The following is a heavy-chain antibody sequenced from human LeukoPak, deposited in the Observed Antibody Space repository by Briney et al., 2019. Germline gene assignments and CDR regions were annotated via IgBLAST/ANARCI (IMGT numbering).Heavy chain of an antibody. J-gene: IGHJ4*02. CDR3: ARWDGYNYGEYYFDY. D-gene: IGHD5-24*01. CDR2: IYYSGST. Sequence: SETLSLTCTLSGGSMSGSDYYWGWIRQPPGKGLEWIGAIYYSGSTYYNPSLKSRVTISVDKSKNQFSLKLSSVTAADTAVYYCARWDGYNYGEYYFDYWGQGTLVTVSS. CDR1: GGSMSGSDYY. V-gene: IGHV4-39*07.